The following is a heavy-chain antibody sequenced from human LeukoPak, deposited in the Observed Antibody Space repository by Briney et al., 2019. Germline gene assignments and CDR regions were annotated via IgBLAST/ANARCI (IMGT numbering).Heavy chain of an antibody. CDR1: GYTFSGYY. CDR2: INPSSGVA. CDR3: ARLIKSAIGVGDIDDY. J-gene: IGHJ4*02. V-gene: IGHV1-2*02. Sequence: GASVKVSCKASGYTFSGYYMSWVRQAPGQGLEWMGWINPSSGVASFAQKFEDRVTLTADTSIDTGFMELTRLRPADTAVYYCARLIKSAIGVGDIDDYWGQGTLVTVSS. D-gene: IGHD6-19*01.